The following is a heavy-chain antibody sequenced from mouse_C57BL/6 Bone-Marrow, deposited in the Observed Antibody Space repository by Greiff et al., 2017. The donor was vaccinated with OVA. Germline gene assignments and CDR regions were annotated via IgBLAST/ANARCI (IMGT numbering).Heavy chain of an antibody. Sequence: EVKLMESGGGLVKPGGSLKLSCAASGFTFSSYAMSWVRQTPEKRLEWVATISDGGSYTYYPDNVKGRFTISRDNAKNNLYLQMSHLKSEDTAMYYCARADWEDDYYAMDYWGQGTSVTVSS. J-gene: IGHJ4*01. CDR2: ISDGGSYT. CDR1: GFTFSSYA. D-gene: IGHD4-1*01. CDR3: ARADWEDDYYAMDY. V-gene: IGHV5-4*03.